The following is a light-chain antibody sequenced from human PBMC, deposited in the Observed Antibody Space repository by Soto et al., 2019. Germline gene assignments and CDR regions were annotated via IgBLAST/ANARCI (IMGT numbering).Light chain of an antibody. V-gene: IGKV1-33*01. CDR1: QDISNY. Sequence: DIQMTQSPSSLSASVVDIVTITCQASQDISNYLNWYHHKPGKAPKLLIYAASNLETGVPSRFSGGGSATYFTFTISSLQPEDIATYYCQQYDNLPLTFGGGTKVDIK. J-gene: IGKJ4*01. CDR3: QQYDNLPLT. CDR2: AAS.